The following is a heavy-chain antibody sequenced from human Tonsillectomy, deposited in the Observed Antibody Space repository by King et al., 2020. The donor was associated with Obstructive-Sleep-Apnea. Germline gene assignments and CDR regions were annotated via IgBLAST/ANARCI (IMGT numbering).Heavy chain of an antibody. J-gene: IGHJ4*02. D-gene: IGHD6-13*01. Sequence: VQLVESGAEVKKPGASVKVSCKASGYTFTSYGISWVRQAPGQGLEWMGWINGYNGKTGYAQKLQDRVTMTTDASTGTAYMELRSLRSDDTAVYYCARYAVAAAGSTDPFDYWGQGTLLTVSS. CDR2: INGYNGKT. CDR1: GYTFTSYG. CDR3: ARYAVAAAGSTDPFDY. V-gene: IGHV1-18*04.